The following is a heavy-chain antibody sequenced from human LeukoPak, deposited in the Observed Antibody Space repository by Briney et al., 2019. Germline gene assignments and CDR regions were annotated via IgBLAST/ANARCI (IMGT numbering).Heavy chain of an antibody. D-gene: IGHD4-23*01. Sequence: ASVKVSCKASGYTFTSYGISWVRQAPGQGLEWMGWISAYNGNTNYAQKLQGRVTMTTDTSTSTAYMELRSLRSEDTAVYYCTRDVMVGTGIALDVWGQGTMVTVSS. V-gene: IGHV1-18*01. CDR2: ISAYNGNT. J-gene: IGHJ3*01. CDR1: GYTFTSYG. CDR3: TRDVMVGTGIALDV.